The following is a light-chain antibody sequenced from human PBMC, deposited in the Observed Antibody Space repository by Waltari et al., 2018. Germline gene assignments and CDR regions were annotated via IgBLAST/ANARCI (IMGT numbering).Light chain of an antibody. Sequence: QSALTQPASVAASPGQSLTISCTGTSGDIGCSDFVSWYQHHPGRAPKVLIFDVNHRPSGISDRFSGSKSGNTASLTISGLQAEDDADYYCSSPSTNNVVVFGGGTKVTVL. CDR3: SSPSTNNVVV. CDR2: DVN. V-gene: IGLV2-14*01. CDR1: SGDIGCSDF. J-gene: IGLJ2*01.